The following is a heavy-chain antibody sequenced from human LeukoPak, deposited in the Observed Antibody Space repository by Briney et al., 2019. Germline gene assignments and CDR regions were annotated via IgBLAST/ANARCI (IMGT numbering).Heavy chain of an antibody. V-gene: IGHV3-74*01. Sequence: PGGSLSLSCAASGFTFSNYWMRWVRQPPGEGLVWVSRINTDGSSTIYADSVKGRFTISRDNAKNTLYLRMNSLRAEDTAVYYCAIFHDYYDTSGAPGYWGQGPLVTVSS. J-gene: IGHJ4*02. CDR3: AIFHDYYDTSGAPGY. D-gene: IGHD3-22*01. CDR1: GFTFSNYW. CDR2: INTDGSST.